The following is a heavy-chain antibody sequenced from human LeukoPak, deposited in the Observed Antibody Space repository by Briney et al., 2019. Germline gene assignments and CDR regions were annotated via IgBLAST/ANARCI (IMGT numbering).Heavy chain of an antibody. Sequence: GASVKVSCKASGYTFTSYGISWVRQAPGQGLEWMGWISAYNGNTNYAQKLQDRVTMTTDTSTTTAYMELRRLRSDDTAVYYCARGRYDISCPDHWGQGTLVTVSS. CDR1: GYTFTSYG. CDR3: ARGRYDISCPDH. CDR2: ISAYNGNT. D-gene: IGHD3-22*01. J-gene: IGHJ4*02. V-gene: IGHV1-18*01.